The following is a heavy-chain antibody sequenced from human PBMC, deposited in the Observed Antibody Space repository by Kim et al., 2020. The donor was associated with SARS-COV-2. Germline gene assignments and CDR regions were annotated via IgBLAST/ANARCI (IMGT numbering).Heavy chain of an antibody. CDR2: ISYDGSNK. V-gene: IGHV3-33*05. D-gene: IGHD2-15*01. J-gene: IGHJ6*02. CDR3: ARGGVVVALLWGLGYGMDV. CDR1: GFTFSSYG. Sequence: GGSLRLSCAVSGFTFSSYGMHWVRQAPGKGLEWVAVISYDGSNKYYADSVKGRFTISRDNSKNTLYLQMNSLRAEDTAVYYCARGGVVVALLWGLGYGMDVWGQGTTVTVSS.